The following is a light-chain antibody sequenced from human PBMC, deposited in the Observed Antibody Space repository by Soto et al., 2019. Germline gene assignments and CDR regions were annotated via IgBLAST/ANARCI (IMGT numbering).Light chain of an antibody. CDR2: SNN. Sequence: QSVLTRPPSASGTPGQRVTISCSGSSSNIGSDTVNWYQQLPGTAPKLLIYSNNQRPSGVPDRFSGSKSGTSASLAISGLQSEDEADYYCAAWDGSLNGWVFGGGTKLTVL. CDR3: AAWDGSLNGWV. CDR1: SSNIGSDT. J-gene: IGLJ3*02. V-gene: IGLV1-44*01.